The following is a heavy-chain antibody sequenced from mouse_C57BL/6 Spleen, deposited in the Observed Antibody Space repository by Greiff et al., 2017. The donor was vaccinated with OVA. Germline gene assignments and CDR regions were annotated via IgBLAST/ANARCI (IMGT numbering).Heavy chain of an antibody. J-gene: IGHJ4*01. Sequence: QVQLQQPGAELVKPGASVKLSCKASGYTFTSYWMHWVKQRPGQGLEWIGMIHPNSGSTNYHEKFKSKATLTVDKSSSTAYMQLSSLTSVDSAVYYCARRYDYDDDYAMDYWGQGTSVTVSS. CDR2: IHPNSGST. CDR1: GYTFTSYW. CDR3: ARRYDYDDDYAMDY. V-gene: IGHV1-64*01. D-gene: IGHD2-4*01.